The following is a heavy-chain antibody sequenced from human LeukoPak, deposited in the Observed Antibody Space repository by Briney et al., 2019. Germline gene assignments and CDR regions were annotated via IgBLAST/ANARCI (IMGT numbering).Heavy chain of an antibody. CDR1: GGSISSYY. V-gene: IGHV4-59*01. CDR2: IYYSGST. Sequence: PSETLSLTCAVSGGSISSYYWSWIRQPPGKGLEFIGHIYYSGSTNYHPSLKSRVTISVDTFKKQFSLNLSSVTAADTAVYYCAGAFPDSSRYIGPLDHWGQGTLVTVSS. CDR3: AGAFPDSSRYIGPLDH. J-gene: IGHJ4*02. D-gene: IGHD3-22*01.